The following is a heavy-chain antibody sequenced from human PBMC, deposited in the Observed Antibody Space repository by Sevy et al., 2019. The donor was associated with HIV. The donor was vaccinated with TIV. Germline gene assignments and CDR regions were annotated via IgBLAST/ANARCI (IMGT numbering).Heavy chain of an antibody. CDR2: INHSGST. Sequence: SETLSLTCAVYGGSFSGYYWSWIRQPPGKGLEWIGEINHSGSTNYNPSLKSRVTISVDTSKNQFSLRLSSVTAADTAVYYCARDRGCSSTSCYHQDGYDGRPMFDYWGQGTLVTVSS. V-gene: IGHV4-34*01. D-gene: IGHD2-2*01. CDR1: GGSFSGYY. CDR3: ARDRGCSSTSCYHQDGYDGRPMFDY. J-gene: IGHJ4*02.